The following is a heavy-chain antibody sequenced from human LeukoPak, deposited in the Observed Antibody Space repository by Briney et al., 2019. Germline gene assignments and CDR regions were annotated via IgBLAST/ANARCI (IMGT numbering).Heavy chain of an antibody. V-gene: IGHV3-7*01. Sequence: PGGSLRLSCAASGFTFSSYWMSWVRQAPGKGLEWVANIKQDGSEKFYVDSVKGRFTISRDNAKNSLYLQMNSLRAEDTAVYYCARPRYYYDSSGYLFDYWGQGTLVTVSS. D-gene: IGHD3-22*01. CDR3: ARPRYYYDSSGYLFDY. CDR2: IKQDGSEK. CDR1: GFTFSSYW. J-gene: IGHJ4*02.